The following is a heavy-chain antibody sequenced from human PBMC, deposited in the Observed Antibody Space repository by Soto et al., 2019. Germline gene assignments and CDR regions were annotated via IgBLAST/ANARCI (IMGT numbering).Heavy chain of an antibody. CDR3: ARDGRDGYNYRYYYYYGMDV. Sequence: QVQLVESGGGLVKPGGSLRLSCAASGFTFSDYYMSWIRQAPGKGLEWVSYISSSSSYTNYADSVKGRFTISRDNAKNSLYLQMNSLRAEDTAVYYCARDGRDGYNYRYYYYYGMDVWGQGTTVTVSS. CDR2: ISSSSSYT. J-gene: IGHJ6*02. CDR1: GFTFSDYY. D-gene: IGHD5-12*01. V-gene: IGHV3-11*06.